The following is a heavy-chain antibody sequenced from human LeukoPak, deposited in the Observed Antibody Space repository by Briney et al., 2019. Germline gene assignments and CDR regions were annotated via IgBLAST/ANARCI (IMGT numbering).Heavy chain of an antibody. Sequence: PGGSLRLSCAASGFTFSSYAMSWVRQAPGKGLEWVSAISGSGGSTYYADSVKGRFTISRDNSKNTPYLQMNSLRAEDTAVYYCAKVGSGSSHYYYYMDVWGKGTTVTVSS. J-gene: IGHJ6*03. CDR2: ISGSGGST. CDR1: GFTFSSYA. V-gene: IGHV3-23*01. CDR3: AKVGSGSSHYYYYMDV. D-gene: IGHD1-26*01.